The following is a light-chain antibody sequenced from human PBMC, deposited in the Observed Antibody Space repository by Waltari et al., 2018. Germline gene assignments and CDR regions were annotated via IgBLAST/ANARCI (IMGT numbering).Light chain of an antibody. CDR3: SSHTSSSTVV. J-gene: IGLJ2*01. Sequence: QSALPQPASVSGSPGQSITISCTGTSSDVGGSNFVSWYQHHPGKAPKLMIYDVSKRPSGVSNRFSGSKSGNTASLNISGLQAEDESDYYCSSHTSSSTVVFGGGTKLTVL. CDR2: DVS. V-gene: IGLV2-14*03. CDR1: SSDVGGSNF.